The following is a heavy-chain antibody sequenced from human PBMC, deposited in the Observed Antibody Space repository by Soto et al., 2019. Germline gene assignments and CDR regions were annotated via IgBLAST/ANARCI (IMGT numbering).Heavy chain of an antibody. V-gene: IGHV3-30-3*01. CDR1: GFTFSSYA. CDR2: ISYDGSNK. CDR3: ARDTYYYDSSGYYR. Sequence: GSLRLSCAASGFTFSSYAMHWVRQAPGKGLAGVAVISYDGSNKYYADSVKGRFTISRDNSKNTLYLQMNSLRAEDTAVYCCARDTYYYDSSGYYRWGQGTLVSVSS. D-gene: IGHD3-22*01. J-gene: IGHJ5*02.